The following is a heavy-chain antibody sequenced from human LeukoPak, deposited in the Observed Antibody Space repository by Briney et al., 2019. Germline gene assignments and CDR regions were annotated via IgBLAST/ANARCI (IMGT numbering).Heavy chain of an antibody. CDR2: IYTSGST. V-gene: IGHV4-61*02. Sequence: SQTLSLTCTVSGGSFSSGSYYWNWIRQPAGKGLEWIGRIYTSGSTNYNSSLKSRVTMSVDTSKNQFSLKLSSVTAADTAVYYCARFGIFGVVIRCWGQGTLVTVSS. J-gene: IGHJ4*02. CDR1: GGSFSSGSYY. CDR3: ARFGIFGVVIRC. D-gene: IGHD3-3*01.